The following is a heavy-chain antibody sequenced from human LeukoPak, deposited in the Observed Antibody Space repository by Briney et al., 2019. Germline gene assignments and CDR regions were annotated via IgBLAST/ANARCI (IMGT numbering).Heavy chain of an antibody. CDR2: ISSSGSTI. J-gene: IGHJ4*02. D-gene: IGHD3-22*01. Sequence: GGSLRLSCAASGFTFSSYEMNWVRQAPGKGLEWVSYISSSGSTIYYADSVKGRFTISRDNAKNSLYLQMNSLRAEDTAVYYCARVGYYYDSGDYYIYFFDYWGQGTLVTVSS. CDR1: GFTFSSYE. CDR3: ARVGYYYDSGDYYIYFFDY. V-gene: IGHV3-48*03.